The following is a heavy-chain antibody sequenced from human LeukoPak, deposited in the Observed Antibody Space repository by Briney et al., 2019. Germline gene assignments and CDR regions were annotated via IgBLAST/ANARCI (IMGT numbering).Heavy chain of an antibody. CDR3: AREFYQLAPADY. J-gene: IGHJ4*02. CDR1: GGSFSGYY. Sequence: SETLSLTCAVYGGSFSGYYWSWIRQPPGKGLEWIGEINHSGSTNYNPSLKSRVTKSVDTSKNQFSLKLSSVTAADTAVYYCAREFYQLAPADYWGQGTLVTVSS. CDR2: INHSGST. D-gene: IGHD2-2*01. V-gene: IGHV4-34*01.